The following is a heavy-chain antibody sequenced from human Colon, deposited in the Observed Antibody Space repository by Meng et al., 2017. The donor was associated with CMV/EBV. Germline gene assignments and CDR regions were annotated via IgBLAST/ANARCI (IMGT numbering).Heavy chain of an antibody. V-gene: IGHV4-39*07. J-gene: IGHJ6*02. CDR1: GDSISSSSYY. CDR2: IYEPGST. D-gene: IGHD3-16*02. Sequence: GSLRLSCTVSGDSISSSSYYWGWIRQPPGKGLEWIASIYEPGSTYYNPSLKSPTTISFDTSKNQFSLRVTSVTAADTAVYFCASERVVDLPQHYSEMDVWGQGTTVTVSS. CDR3: ASERVVDLPQHYSEMDV.